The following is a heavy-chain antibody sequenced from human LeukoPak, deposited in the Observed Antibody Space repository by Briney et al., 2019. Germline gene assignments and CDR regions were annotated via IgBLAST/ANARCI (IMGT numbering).Heavy chain of an antibody. V-gene: IGHV3-23*01. CDR2: ISGSGGST. CDR3: AKPLNYDFWSGIDY. J-gene: IGHJ4*02. D-gene: IGHD3-3*01. CDR1: GFTFSSYA. Sequence: GGSLRLSCAASGFTFSSYAMSWVRQAPGKGLEWVSAISGSGGSTYYADSVKGRFTISRDNSKNTLYLQMNSLRAEDTAVYYCAKPLNYDFWSGIDYWGQGTLVTVSS.